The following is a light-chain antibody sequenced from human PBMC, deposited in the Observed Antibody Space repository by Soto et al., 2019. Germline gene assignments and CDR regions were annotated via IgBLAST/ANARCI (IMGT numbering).Light chain of an antibody. CDR1: SSNIGSNT. V-gene: IGLV1-44*01. Sequence: QPVLTQPPSASGTPGQRVTISCSGSSSNIGSNTVNWYQQLPGTAPKLLIYGNNQWPSGVPDRFSASKSGTSASLAISGLQSGDEAHYYCAAWDDSLTGHVVFGGGTQLTVL. J-gene: IGLJ2*01. CDR3: AAWDDSLTGHVV. CDR2: GNN.